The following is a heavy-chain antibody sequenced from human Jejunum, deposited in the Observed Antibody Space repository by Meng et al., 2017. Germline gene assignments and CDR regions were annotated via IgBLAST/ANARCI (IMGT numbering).Heavy chain of an antibody. CDR1: GCTFTGYY. D-gene: IGHD2-15*01. J-gene: IGHJ5*02. CDR2: INPDSGGT. V-gene: IGHV1-2*06. Sequence: QVQLVQSGAEVKKPGASVKVSCKASGCTFTGYYMHWVRQAPGQGLEWMGRINPDSGGTNFAQKFQGRVTMTRDTSISTAYMELSRLTSDDTAVYYCARAPDYSDNWFDPWGQGTLVTVSS. CDR3: ARAPDYSDNWFDP.